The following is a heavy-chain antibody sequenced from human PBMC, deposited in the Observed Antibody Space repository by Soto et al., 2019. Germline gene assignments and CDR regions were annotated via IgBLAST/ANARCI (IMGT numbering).Heavy chain of an antibody. J-gene: IGHJ5*02. D-gene: IGHD1-1*01. Sequence: ASVKVSCKASGYTFTGYYMHWVRQAPGQGLEWMGWINPNSGGTNYAQKFQGRATMTRDTSISTAYMELSRLRSDDTAVYYCARGANWNDVGWNWFDPWGQGTLVTVSS. V-gene: IGHV1-2*02. CDR3: ARGANWNDVGWNWFDP. CDR1: GYTFTGYY. CDR2: INPNSGGT.